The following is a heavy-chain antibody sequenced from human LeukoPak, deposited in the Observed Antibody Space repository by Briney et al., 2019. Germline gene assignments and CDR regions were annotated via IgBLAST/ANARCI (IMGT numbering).Heavy chain of an antibody. CDR1: GGSISTSGYY. D-gene: IGHD2-15*01. CDR3: ARDCPAYCNGGSCYYYYYMDV. V-gene: IGHV4-39*07. CDR2: IYYSGSA. J-gene: IGHJ6*03. Sequence: PSETLSLTCTVSGGSISTSGYYWGWIRQPPGKGLEWIGGIYYSGSAYYNPSLKSRVTISVDTSKNHFSLKLSSVTAADTAVYYCARDCPAYCNGGSCYYYYYMDVWGKGATVTVSS.